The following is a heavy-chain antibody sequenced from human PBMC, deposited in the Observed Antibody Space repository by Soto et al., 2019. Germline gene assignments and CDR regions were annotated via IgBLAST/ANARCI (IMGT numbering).Heavy chain of an antibody. V-gene: IGHV1-69*04. D-gene: IGHD1-1*01. CDR3: ARLERSADY. CDR2: FIPVVGVV. Sequence: QVQLVQSGAEVKKPGSTVRVACKASGGSLSTNSLSWVRQAPGQGLEWMGRFIPVVGVVNYAQKFKGRVTISADTVTNTAYMEPNSLTSDDTAVYYCARLERSADYWGQGTLVTVSS. CDR1: GGSLSTNS. J-gene: IGHJ4*02.